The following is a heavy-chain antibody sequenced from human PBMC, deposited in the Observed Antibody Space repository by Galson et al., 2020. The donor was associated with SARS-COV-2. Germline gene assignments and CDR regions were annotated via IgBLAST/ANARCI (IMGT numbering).Heavy chain of an antibody. CDR1: GGSISSGGYS. D-gene: IGHD3-10*01. V-gene: IGHV4-30-2*01. CDR3: ASRSITMVRGVISAIGYFDL. CDR2: IYHSGST. Sequence: SETLSLTCAVSGGSISSGGYSWSWIRQPPGKGLEWIGYIYHSGSTYYNPSLKSRVTISVDRSKNQFSLKLSSVTAADTAVYYCASRSITMVRGVISAIGYFDLWGRGTLVTVSS. J-gene: IGHJ2*01.